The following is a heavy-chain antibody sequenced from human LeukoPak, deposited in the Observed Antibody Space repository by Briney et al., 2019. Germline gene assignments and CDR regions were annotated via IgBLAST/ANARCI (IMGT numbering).Heavy chain of an antibody. D-gene: IGHD3-10*01. CDR3: ARDHGSGSYYGGGGWFDP. CDR1: GGSISSGGYS. V-gene: IGHV4-30-2*01. Sequence: SETLSLTCAVSGGSISSGGYSWSWIRQPPGKGLEWIGYIYHSGSTYYNPSLKSRVTISVDRSKNRFSLKLSSVTAADTAVYYCARDHGSGSYYGGGGWFDPWGQGTLVTVSS. CDR2: IYHSGST. J-gene: IGHJ5*02.